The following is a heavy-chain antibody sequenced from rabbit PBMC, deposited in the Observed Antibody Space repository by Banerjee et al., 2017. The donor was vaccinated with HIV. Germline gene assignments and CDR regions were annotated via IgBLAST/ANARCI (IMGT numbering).Heavy chain of an antibody. J-gene: IGHJ4*01. Sequence: QSLEESGGDLVKPGASLTLTCTASGFSFSSSYYMCWVRQAPGKGLEWIACIYAGSSGSTYYASWAKGRFTISKTSSTTVTLQMTSLTAADTATYFCARGPKITYFNLWGQGTLVTVS. V-gene: IGHV1S40*01. CDR2: IYAGSSGST. CDR3: ARGPKITYFNL. CDR1: GFSFSSSYY. D-gene: IGHD2-1*01.